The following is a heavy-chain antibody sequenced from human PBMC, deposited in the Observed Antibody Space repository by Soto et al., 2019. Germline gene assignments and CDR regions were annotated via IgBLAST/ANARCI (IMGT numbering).Heavy chain of an antibody. CDR2: IDPSDSYT. CDR1: GYSFTSYW. V-gene: IGHV5-10-1*01. Sequence: GESLKISCKGSGYSFTSYWISWVRQMPGKGLEWMGRIDPSDSYTNYSPSFKGHVTISADKSFSTAYLQWSSLKPSDTAFYYCARALAYGGNSEASDVGGQGKMAPVSS. CDR3: ARALAYGGNSEASDV. D-gene: IGHD4-17*01. J-gene: IGHJ3*01.